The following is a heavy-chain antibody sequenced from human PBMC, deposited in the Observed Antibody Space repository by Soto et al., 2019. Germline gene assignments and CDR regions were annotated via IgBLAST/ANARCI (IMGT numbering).Heavy chain of an antibody. D-gene: IGHD2-2*01. CDR2: INPNSGGT. CDR3: ARDLSAIPVHDAFDI. V-gene: IGHV1-2*04. CDR1: GYTFTGYY. J-gene: IGHJ3*02. Sequence: ASVKVSCKASGYTFTGYYMHWVRQAPGQGLEWMGWINPNSGGTNYAQKFQGWVTVTRDTSISTAYMELSRLRSDDTAVYYCARDLSAIPVHDAFDIWGQGTMVTVSS.